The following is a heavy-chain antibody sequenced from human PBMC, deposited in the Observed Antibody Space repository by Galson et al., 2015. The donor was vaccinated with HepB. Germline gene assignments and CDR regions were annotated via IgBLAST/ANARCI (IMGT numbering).Heavy chain of an antibody. V-gene: IGHV3-33*01. CDR1: GFTFSSYG. CDR2: IWYDGSNK. D-gene: IGHD4-17*01. Sequence: SLRLSCAASGFTFSSYGMHWVRQAPGKGLEWMAVIWYDGSNKYYADSVKGRFTISRDNSKNTLYLQMNSLRAEDTAVYYCARDNGDPYWYFDLWGRGTLVTVSS. J-gene: IGHJ2*01. CDR3: ARDNGDPYWYFDL.